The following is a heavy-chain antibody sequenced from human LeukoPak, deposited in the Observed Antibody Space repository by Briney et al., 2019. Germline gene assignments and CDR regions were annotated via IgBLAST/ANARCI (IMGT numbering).Heavy chain of an antibody. D-gene: IGHD6-6*01. Sequence: SETLSLTCTVSGGSISSSSYYWGWIRQPPGKGLEWIGGIYYSGSTYYNPSLKSRVTISVDTSKNQFSLKLSSVTAADTAVYYCTHSSSSGGFDYWGQGTLVTVSS. J-gene: IGHJ4*02. CDR1: GGSISSSSYY. CDR3: THSSSSGGFDY. V-gene: IGHV4-39*01. CDR2: IYYSGST.